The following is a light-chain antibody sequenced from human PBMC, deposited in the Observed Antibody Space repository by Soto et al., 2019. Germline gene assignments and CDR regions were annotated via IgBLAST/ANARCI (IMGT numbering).Light chain of an antibody. CDR3: QQYNSYSGT. CDR2: DAS. J-gene: IGKJ1*01. V-gene: IGKV1-5*01. Sequence: DIQMTQSPSTLSATVGDRVTITCRASQSISSWLAWYQQKPEKAPKLLIYDASSWERGVPSRFSGGGSGTEFTLTISSMQPDDFATFYCQQYNSYSGTFGQGTKVEIK. CDR1: QSISSW.